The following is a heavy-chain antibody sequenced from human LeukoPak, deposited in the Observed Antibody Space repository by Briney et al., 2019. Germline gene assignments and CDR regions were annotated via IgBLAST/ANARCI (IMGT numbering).Heavy chain of an antibody. Sequence: PGGSPRLSCTIFGGTLSTYEFNWVRQAPGKRPEWISYMSRTADRIDHADSVKGRFTMSRDNAKNSVYLQMNSLRVDDTAIYYCATRLPFTGYKNWGQGTLVTVSS. CDR1: GGTLSTYE. CDR3: ATRLPFTGYKN. V-gene: IGHV3-48*03. J-gene: IGHJ4*01. CDR2: MSRTADRI. D-gene: IGHD5-24*01.